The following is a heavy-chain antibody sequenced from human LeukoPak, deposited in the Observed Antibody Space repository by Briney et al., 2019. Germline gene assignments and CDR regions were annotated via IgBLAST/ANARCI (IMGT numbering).Heavy chain of an antibody. CDR1: GYTFTSYG. D-gene: IGHD1-1*01. V-gene: IGHV1-18*01. Sequence: ASVKVSCKASGYTFTSYGISWVRQAPGQGLEWMGWISAYNGNTNYAQKLQGRVTMTTDTSTSTAYMELRSLRSDDTAVYYCARDHDRNDQPQNFDYWGQGTLVTVSS. J-gene: IGHJ4*02. CDR2: ISAYNGNT. CDR3: ARDHDRNDQPQNFDY.